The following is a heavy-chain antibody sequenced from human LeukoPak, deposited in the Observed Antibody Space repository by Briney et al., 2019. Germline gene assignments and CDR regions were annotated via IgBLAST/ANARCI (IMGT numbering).Heavy chain of an antibody. CDR2: INHSGST. J-gene: IGHJ4*02. CDR1: GGSFSGYY. D-gene: IGHD5-18*01. CDR3: ARGLLLDTAMVPTKYYFDY. Sequence: SETLSLTCAVYGGSFSGYYWSWIRQPPGKGLEWIGEINHSGSTNYNPSLKSRVTISVDTSKNQFSLKLSSVTAADTAVYYCARGLLLDTAMVPTKYYFDYWGQGTLVTVSS. V-gene: IGHV4-34*01.